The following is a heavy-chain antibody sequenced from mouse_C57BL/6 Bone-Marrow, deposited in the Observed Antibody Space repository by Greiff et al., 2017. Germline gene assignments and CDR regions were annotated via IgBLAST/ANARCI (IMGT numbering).Heavy chain of an antibody. CDR2: IHPNSGST. V-gene: IGHV1-64*01. Sequence: QVQLQQPGAELVKPGASVKLSCKASGYTFTSYWMHWVKQRPGQGLEWIGMIHPNSGSTNYNEKFKSKATLTVDTSSSTAYMQLSSLTSEDSAVYYCARVGWLPLSAMDYWGQGTSVTVSS. D-gene: IGHD2-3*01. CDR1: GYTFTSYW. CDR3: ARVGWLPLSAMDY. J-gene: IGHJ4*01.